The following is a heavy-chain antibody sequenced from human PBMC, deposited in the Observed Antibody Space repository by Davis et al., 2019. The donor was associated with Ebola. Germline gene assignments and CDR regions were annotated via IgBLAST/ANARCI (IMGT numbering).Heavy chain of an antibody. CDR1: GGSISSYY. CDR3: ARGSAKGRYSSSWYLYYYYGMDV. CDR2: IYTSGST. Sequence: PSETLSLTCTVSGGSISSYYWSWIRQPAGKGLEWIGRIYTSGSTNYNPSLKSRVTMSVDTSKNQFSLKLSSVTAADTAVYYCARGSAKGRYSSSWYLYYYYGMDVWGQGTTVTVSS. J-gene: IGHJ6*02. D-gene: IGHD6-13*01. V-gene: IGHV4-4*07.